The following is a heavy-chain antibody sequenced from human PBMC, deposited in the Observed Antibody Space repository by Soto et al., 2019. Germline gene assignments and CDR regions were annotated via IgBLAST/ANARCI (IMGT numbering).Heavy chain of an antibody. Sequence: EVQLVESGGGLVQPEAALRLSCAAYGFSLYNYWMNWVRQAPGKGPEWVANIKPDGSDRNYVDSVKGRFTISRDNAKNSLFLQMNRLRSLDTAVYYGSRVSSNAIYIWGQGTMV. CDR2: IKPDGSDR. J-gene: IGHJ3*02. V-gene: IGHV3-7*02. CDR1: GFSLYNYW. CDR3: SRVSSNAIYI.